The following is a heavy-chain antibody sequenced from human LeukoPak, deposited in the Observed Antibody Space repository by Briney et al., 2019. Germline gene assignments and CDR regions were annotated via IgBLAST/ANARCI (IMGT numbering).Heavy chain of an antibody. V-gene: IGHV1-18*01. D-gene: IGHD3-22*01. J-gene: IGHJ5*02. Sequence: ASVKVSCEASGYIFTSYGFAWVRQAPGQGLEWLGWISANSGTTNYAQKFQGRVTMTTDTSTSTVYMELRGLRSDDTAVYYCASVSRLSTYYYDNSGYDPRGQGTLVTVSS. CDR1: GYIFTSYG. CDR3: ASVSRLSTYYYDNSGYDP. CDR2: ISANSGTT.